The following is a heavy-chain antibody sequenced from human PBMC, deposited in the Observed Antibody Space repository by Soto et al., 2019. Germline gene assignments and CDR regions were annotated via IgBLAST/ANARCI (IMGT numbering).Heavy chain of an antibody. V-gene: IGHV5-51*01. CDR2: IYPGDSDT. J-gene: IGHJ3*02. CDR1: GYSFTSYW. D-gene: IGHD3-22*01. Sequence: RESLKISCKGSGYSFTSYWVGWVRQMPGKGLEWMGIIYPGDSDTRYSPSFQGQVTISADKSISTAYLQWSSLKASDTAMYYCARQENYDSSGYYYPGAFDIWGQGTMVTVSS. CDR3: ARQENYDSSGYYYPGAFDI.